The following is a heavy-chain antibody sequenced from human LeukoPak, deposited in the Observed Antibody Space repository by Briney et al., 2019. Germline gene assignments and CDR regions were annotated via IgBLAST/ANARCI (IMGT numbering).Heavy chain of an antibody. D-gene: IGHD3-10*01. Sequence: QSGGSLRLSCAASGFTFSSYAMSWVRQPPGKGLEWVSAISGSGGSTYYADSVKGRFTISRDNSKNTLYLQMNSLRAEDTAVYYCAKSQQVRPYYYCGMDVWGKGTTVTVSS. CDR3: AKSQQVRPYYYCGMDV. CDR1: GFTFSSYA. V-gene: IGHV3-23*01. J-gene: IGHJ6*04. CDR2: ISGSGGST.